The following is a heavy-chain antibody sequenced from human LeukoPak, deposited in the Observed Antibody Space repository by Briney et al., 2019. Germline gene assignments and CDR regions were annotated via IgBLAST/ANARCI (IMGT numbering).Heavy chain of an antibody. Sequence: ASVKVSCKVSGYTFTDYYMHWVQQAPGKGLEWMGLVYPEDGETIYAEKFQGRVTITADTSTDTAYMELSSLRSEDTAVYYCATNPSITIFGVVPPRFDYWGQGTLVTVSS. CDR2: VYPEDGET. D-gene: IGHD3-3*01. V-gene: IGHV1-69-2*01. CDR1: GYTFTDYY. CDR3: ATNPSITIFGVVPPRFDY. J-gene: IGHJ4*02.